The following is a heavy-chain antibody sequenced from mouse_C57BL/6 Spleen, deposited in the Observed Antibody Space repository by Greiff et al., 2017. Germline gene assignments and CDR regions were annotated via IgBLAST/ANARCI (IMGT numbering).Heavy chain of an antibody. CDR2: INPNNGGT. J-gene: IGHJ4*01. CDR1: GYTFTDYY. D-gene: IGHD2-10*02. CDR3: ARWMYESDYYAMDY. V-gene: IGHV1-26*01. Sequence: LVKPGASVKISCKASGYTFTDYYMNWVKQSHGKSLEWIGDINPNNGGTSYNQKFKGKATLTVDKSSSTAYMELRSLTSEDSAVYYCARWMYESDYYAMDYWGQGTSVTVSS.